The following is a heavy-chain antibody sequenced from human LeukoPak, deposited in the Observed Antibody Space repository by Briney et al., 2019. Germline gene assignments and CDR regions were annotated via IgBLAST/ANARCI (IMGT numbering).Heavy chain of an antibody. J-gene: IGHJ5*02. Sequence: SETPSLTCTVSGGSISSYYWSWIRQPPGKGLEWIGYIYYSGSTNYNPSPKSRVTISVDTSKNQFSLKLSSVTAADTAVYYCARGPPRGSGSYFWFDPWGQGTLVTVSS. CDR2: IYYSGST. D-gene: IGHD3-10*01. CDR3: ARGPPRGSGSYFWFDP. V-gene: IGHV4-59*01. CDR1: GGSISSYY.